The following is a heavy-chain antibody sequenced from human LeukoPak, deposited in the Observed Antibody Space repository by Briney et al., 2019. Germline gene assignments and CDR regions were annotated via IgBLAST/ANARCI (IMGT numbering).Heavy chain of an antibody. CDR2: IYSSGST. Sequence: SETLSLTCTVSGGSISSYYWSWIRQPAGKGPEWIGRIYSSGSTNYNPSLKSRVTISVDKSKNQFSLKLTSVTAADTAVYYCARGYGGNYWFDPWGQGTLVTVSS. V-gene: IGHV4-4*07. CDR1: GGSISSYY. CDR3: ARGYGGNYWFDP. J-gene: IGHJ5*02. D-gene: IGHD4-23*01.